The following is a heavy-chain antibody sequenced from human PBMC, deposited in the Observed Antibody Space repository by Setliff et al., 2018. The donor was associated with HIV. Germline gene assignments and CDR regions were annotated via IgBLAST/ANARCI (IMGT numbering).Heavy chain of an antibody. CDR3: ARHPRHYNILTGYRYYMDV. Sequence: SETLSLTCAVSGVSISSSSYFWGWIRRPPGTGLDWIGSIYFSGSTYYNPSLESRVTISMDTSKNQFSLKLTSVTAADTAVYCCARHPRHYNILTGYRYYMDVWGKGTTVTVSS. CDR2: IYFSGST. V-gene: IGHV4-39*01. CDR1: GVSISSSSYF. D-gene: IGHD3-9*01. J-gene: IGHJ6*03.